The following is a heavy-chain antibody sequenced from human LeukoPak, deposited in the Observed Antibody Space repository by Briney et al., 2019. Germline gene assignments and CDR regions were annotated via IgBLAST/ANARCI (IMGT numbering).Heavy chain of an antibody. J-gene: IGHJ4*02. V-gene: IGHV3-30*18. D-gene: IGHD4-17*01. CDR1: GFTFSSYG. CDR2: ISYDGRIK. CDR3: AKDFNTVTTIDS. Sequence: PGGALRLSCAAPGFTFSSYGMRWVRQAPGKGGDWGEFISYDGRIKYYATSVKGRFTISRDNSKNTLYLQMNSLRAEDTAVYYCAKDFNTVTTIDSWGQGTLVTVSS.